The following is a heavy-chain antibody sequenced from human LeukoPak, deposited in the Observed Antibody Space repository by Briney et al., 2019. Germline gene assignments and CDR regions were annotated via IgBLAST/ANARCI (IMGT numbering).Heavy chain of an antibody. CDR1: GGSFSGFY. CDR2: INYTGST. CDR3: ARVAGYLPTRWFDP. V-gene: IGHV4-34*01. Sequence: SDTLSLTCAVYGGSFSGFYWSWIRHVPGKGLEWIGEINYTGSTSYNPSPKSRDTISVDTSQNQFFLLLTSVTAADTAVYYCARVAGYLPTRWFDPWGQGTLVTVSS. D-gene: IGHD6-25*01. J-gene: IGHJ5*02.